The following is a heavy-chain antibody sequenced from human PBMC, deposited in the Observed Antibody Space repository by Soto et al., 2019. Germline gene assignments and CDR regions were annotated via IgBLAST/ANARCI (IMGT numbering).Heavy chain of an antibody. CDR3: ARKTRGPQVNYEY. CDR1: GGSFRGYY. D-gene: IGHD4-4*01. V-gene: IGHV4-34*01. Sequence: SETLSLTCAVYGGSFRGYYWSWIRQPPGQGLEWIGEINHSGSTNYNPSLKSRVTISVDTSKNQFSLKLSSVTAADTAVYNCARKTRGPQVNYEYGSQGTLVTVSS. J-gene: IGHJ4*02. CDR2: INHSGST.